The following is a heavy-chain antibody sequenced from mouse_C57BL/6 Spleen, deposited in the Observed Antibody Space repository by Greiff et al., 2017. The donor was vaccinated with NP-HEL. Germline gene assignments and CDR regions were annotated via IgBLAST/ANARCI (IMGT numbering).Heavy chain of an antibody. CDR2: IDPSDSYT. Sequence: QVQLKQPGAELVRPGTSVKLSCTASGYTFTSYWMHWVKQRPGQGLEWIGVIDPSDSYTNYNQKFKGKATLTVDTSSSTAYMQLSSLTSEDSAVYYCARYWDEAYWGQGTLVTVSA. CDR1: GYTFTSYW. J-gene: IGHJ3*01. V-gene: IGHV1-59*01. CDR3: ARYWDEAY. D-gene: IGHD4-1*01.